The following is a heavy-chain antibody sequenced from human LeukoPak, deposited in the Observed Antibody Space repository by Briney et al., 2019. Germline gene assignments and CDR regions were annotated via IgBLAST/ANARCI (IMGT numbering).Heavy chain of an antibody. J-gene: IGHJ4*02. CDR3: ATDMVRGVISFDY. Sequence: PGGSLRLSCAASGFTFSSYSMNWVRQAPGKGLEWVSYISSSSTIYYADSVKGRFTISRDNARNSLYLQMNSLRAEDTAVYYCATDMVRGVISFDYWGQGTLVTVSS. CDR1: GFTFSSYS. D-gene: IGHD3-10*01. CDR2: ISSSSTI. V-gene: IGHV3-48*01.